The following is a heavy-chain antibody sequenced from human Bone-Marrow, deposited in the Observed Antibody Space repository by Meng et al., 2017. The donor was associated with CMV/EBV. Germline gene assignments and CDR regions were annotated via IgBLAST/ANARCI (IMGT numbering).Heavy chain of an antibody. CDR2: INHSGST. Sequence: SETLSLTCAVYGGSFSGYYWSWIRQPPGKGLEWIGEINHSGSTNYNPSLKSRVTISVDTSKNQFSLKLSSVTAADTAVYYCARVTVAAAFYYYYGMDVRGQGTTVTVSS. CDR1: GGSFSGYY. CDR3: ARVTVAAAFYYYYGMDV. V-gene: IGHV4-34*01. J-gene: IGHJ6*02. D-gene: IGHD6-13*01.